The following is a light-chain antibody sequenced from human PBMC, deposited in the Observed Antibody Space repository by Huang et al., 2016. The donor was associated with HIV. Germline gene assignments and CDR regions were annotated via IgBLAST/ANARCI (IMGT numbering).Light chain of an antibody. J-gene: IGKJ4*01. CDR2: GSS. V-gene: IGKV3-15*01. CDR1: RSVSTN. CDR3: HQYNNWLLS. Sequence: EIVMTQSPATLSVSPGQRVTLSCRANRSVSTNLAWYQPRHGQAPRLLIYGSSTRAPGIPARFSGGGSGTDFSLTISSLQSEDFALYYCHQYNNWLLSFGGGTRV.